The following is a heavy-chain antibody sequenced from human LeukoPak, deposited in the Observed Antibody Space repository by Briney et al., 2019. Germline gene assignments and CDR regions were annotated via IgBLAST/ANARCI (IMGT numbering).Heavy chain of an antibody. Sequence: PGGSLRLSCAASGFTFSSYAMHWVRQAPGKGLEWMAVISYDGSNKYDADSVKGRFTTSRDNSKNTLYLQMNSLRAEGTAVYYCARVFSSSCLDYWGQGTLVTVSS. V-gene: IGHV3-30*01. J-gene: IGHJ4*02. CDR1: GFTFSSYA. CDR2: ISYDGSNK. CDR3: ARVFSSSCLDY. D-gene: IGHD6-13*01.